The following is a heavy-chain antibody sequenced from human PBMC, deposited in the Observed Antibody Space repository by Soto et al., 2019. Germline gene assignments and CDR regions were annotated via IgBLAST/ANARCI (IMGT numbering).Heavy chain of an antibody. D-gene: IGHD3-16*01. CDR1: GDTFNRYV. CDR2: IIPIIGVT. CDR3: ARESLGAKGADH. J-gene: IGHJ4*02. Sequence: QVQLVQSGAEVKRPGSSVKVSCESSGDTFNRYVISWVRQAPGQGLEWMGGIIPIIGVTHYAQKFQGRVTISALRSTGTAYMELTNLGFADTDLYYCARESLGAKGADHWGQGTLVTVSS. V-gene: IGHV1-69*17.